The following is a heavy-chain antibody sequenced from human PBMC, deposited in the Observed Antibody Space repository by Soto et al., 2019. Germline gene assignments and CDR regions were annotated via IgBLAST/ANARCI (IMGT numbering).Heavy chain of an antibody. J-gene: IGHJ6*02. CDR3: ARHSSITIFGVVILGGMDV. D-gene: IGHD3-3*01. V-gene: IGHV5-51*01. Sequence: PGESLKISCKGSGYSFTSYWIGWVRQMPGKGLEWMGIIYPGDSDTRYSPSFQGQVTISADKSISTAYLQWSSLKASDTAMYYCARHSSITIFGVVILGGMDVWGQGTTVTVP. CDR2: IYPGDSDT. CDR1: GYSFTSYW.